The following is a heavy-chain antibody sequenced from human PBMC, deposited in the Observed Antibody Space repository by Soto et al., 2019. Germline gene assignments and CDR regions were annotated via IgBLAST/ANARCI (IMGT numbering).Heavy chain of an antibody. CDR3: ASLPWANYYYYGMDV. V-gene: IGHV1-8*01. D-gene: IGHD7-27*01. J-gene: IGHJ6*02. Sequence: ASVKVSCKASGYIFTSYDINWVRQATGQGLEWMGWMNPNSGNTGYAQKFPGRVTMTRNTSISTACMELSSLRSEDTAVYYCASLPWANYYYYGMDVWGQGTSLTVSS. CDR2: MNPNSGNT. CDR1: GYIFTSYD.